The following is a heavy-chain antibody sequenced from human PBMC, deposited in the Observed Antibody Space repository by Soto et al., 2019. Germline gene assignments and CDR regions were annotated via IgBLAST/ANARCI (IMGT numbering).Heavy chain of an antibody. CDR3: AKAASTTIRDAFAP. J-gene: IGHJ5*02. CDR1: GFTFSSYA. V-gene: IGHV3-23*01. Sequence: EVQVLESGGGLVQPGGSLRLSCAASGFTFSSYAMSWVRQAPGQGLEWVSAISGSGSNPYYADSVKGRFTISRDNPKNTQYLPMNSLRAEDTALYYCAKAASTTIRDAFAPWGQGPLVPVSS. D-gene: IGHD1-1*01. CDR2: ISGSGSNP.